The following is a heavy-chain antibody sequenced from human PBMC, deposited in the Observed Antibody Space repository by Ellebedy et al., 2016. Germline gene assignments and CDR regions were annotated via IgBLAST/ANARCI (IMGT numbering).Heavy chain of an antibody. V-gene: IGHV3-23*01. Sequence: GGSLRLXXVASGFTFRNFFMSWVRQAPGGGLEWVSTISAGGDITFSADSVKGRFTISRDNSRNTVYLQMNNLRVQDTALYYCRQGHYADYWGQGTLVTVSS. CDR2: ISAGGDIT. CDR1: GFTFRNFF. J-gene: IGHJ4*02. D-gene: IGHD3-16*01. CDR3: RQGHYADY.